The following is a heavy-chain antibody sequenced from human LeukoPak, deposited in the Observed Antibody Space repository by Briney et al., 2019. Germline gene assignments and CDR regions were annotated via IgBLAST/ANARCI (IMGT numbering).Heavy chain of an antibody. CDR3: ARVTVVAELYGMDV. CDR1: GFIFSSYA. V-gene: IGHV3-30-3*01. CDR2: TSYDGSNK. J-gene: IGHJ6*02. Sequence: PGRSLRLSCAASGFIFSSYAMHWVRQAPGKGLEWVAVTSYDGSNKYYADSVKGRFTISRDNSKNTQYLQMNSLRDEDTAVYYCARVTVVAELYGMDVWGQGTTVTVSS. D-gene: IGHD2-21*01.